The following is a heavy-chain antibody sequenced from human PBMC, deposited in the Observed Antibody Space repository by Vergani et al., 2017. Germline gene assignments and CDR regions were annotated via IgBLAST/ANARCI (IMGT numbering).Heavy chain of an antibody. D-gene: IGHD6-13*01. CDR3: ARSLIAEAGTVGRHARRHNWFDP. Sequence: QVQLVQSGAEVKKPGASVKVSCKASGYTFTSYAMNWVRQAPGQGLEWMGWINTNTGNPTYAQGFTGRFVFSLDTSVSTAYLQISSLKAEDTAVYYCARSLIAEAGTVGRHARRHNWFDPWGQGTLVTVSS. CDR1: GYTFTSYA. CDR2: INTNTGNP. V-gene: IGHV7-4-1*02. J-gene: IGHJ5*02.